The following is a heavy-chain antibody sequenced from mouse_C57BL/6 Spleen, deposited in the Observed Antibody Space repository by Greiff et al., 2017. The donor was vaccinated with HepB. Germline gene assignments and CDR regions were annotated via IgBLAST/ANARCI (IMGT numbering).Heavy chain of an antibody. CDR1: GFSLTSYG. J-gene: IGHJ4*01. CDR3: AKKRGYYDYEDAMDY. D-gene: IGHD2-4*01. CDR2: IWRGGST. V-gene: IGHV2-5*01. Sequence: QVQLQQSGPGLVQPSQSLSITCTVSGFSLTSYGVHWVRQSPGKGLEWLGVIWRGGSTDYNAAFMSRLSITKDNSKSQVFFKMNSLQADDTAIYYCAKKRGYYDYEDAMDYWGQGTSVTVAS.